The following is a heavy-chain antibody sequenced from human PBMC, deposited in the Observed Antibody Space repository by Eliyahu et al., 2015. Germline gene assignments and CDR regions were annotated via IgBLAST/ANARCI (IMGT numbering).Heavy chain of an antibody. CDR3: ARRIPVAGIFDY. J-gene: IGHJ4*02. Sequence: LVKPSQTLSLTCTVSGGSISSGGYYWSWIRQHPGKGLEWIGYIYYSGSTYYNPSLNSRATISLDTSKNQFSLKLSSVTAADTAVYFCARRIPVAGIFDYWGQGTLVTVSS. V-gene: IGHV4-31*03. CDR2: IYYSGST. D-gene: IGHD6-19*01. CDR1: GGSISSGGYY.